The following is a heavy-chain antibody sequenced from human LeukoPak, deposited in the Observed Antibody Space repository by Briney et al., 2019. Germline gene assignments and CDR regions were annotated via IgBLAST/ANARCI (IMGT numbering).Heavy chain of an antibody. V-gene: IGHV4-31*03. Sequence: SETLSLTCTVSCGSISSGGYYWSWIRQHPGKGLEWIGYIYYSGSTYYNPSLKSRVTISVDTSKNQFSLKLSSVIAADTAVYYCARVPPVGKKAGIDYWGQGTLVTVSS. J-gene: IGHJ4*02. CDR1: CGSISSGGYY. D-gene: IGHD4-23*01. CDR2: IYYSGST. CDR3: ARVPPVGKKAGIDY.